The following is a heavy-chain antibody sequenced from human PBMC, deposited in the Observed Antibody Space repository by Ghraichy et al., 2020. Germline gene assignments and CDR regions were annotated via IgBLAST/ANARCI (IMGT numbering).Heavy chain of an antibody. CDR3: ARVIGYCSGGSCYSRLRYNWFDP. Sequence: SETLSLTCTVSGGSISSYYWSWIRQPAGKGLEWIGRIYTSGSTNYNPSLKSRVTMSVDTSKNQFSLKLSSVTAADTAVYYCARVIGYCSGGSCYSRLRYNWFDPWGQGTLVTVSS. CDR2: IYTSGST. D-gene: IGHD2-15*01. V-gene: IGHV4-4*07. J-gene: IGHJ5*02. CDR1: GGSISSYY.